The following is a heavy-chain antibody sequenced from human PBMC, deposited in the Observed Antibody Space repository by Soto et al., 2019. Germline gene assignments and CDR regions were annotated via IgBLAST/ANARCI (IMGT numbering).Heavy chain of an antibody. CDR2: IRSKANSYAT. CDR1: GFTFSGSA. Sequence: GGSLRLSCAASGFTFSGSAMHWVRQASGKGLEWVGRIRSKANSYATAYAASVKGRFTISRDDSKNTAYLQMNSLKTEDTAVYYCTRHLEYDFWSGYRYYYYYMDVWGKGTTVTVSS. V-gene: IGHV3-73*01. D-gene: IGHD3-3*01. CDR3: TRHLEYDFWSGYRYYYYYMDV. J-gene: IGHJ6*03.